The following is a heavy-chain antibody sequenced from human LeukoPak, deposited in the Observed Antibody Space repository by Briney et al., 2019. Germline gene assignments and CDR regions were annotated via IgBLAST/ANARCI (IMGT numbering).Heavy chain of an antibody. J-gene: IGHJ4*02. V-gene: IGHV4-4*07. CDR1: GGSISSYY. D-gene: IGHD3-22*01. CDR3: ARSPDYYDSSGSLDY. Sequence: SETLSLTCTVSGGSISSYYWSWIRQPAGKGLEWIGRIYTSESTNYNPSLKSRVTMSVDTSKNQFSLKLSSVTAADTAVYYCARSPDYYDSSGSLDYWGQGTLVTVSS. CDR2: IYTSEST.